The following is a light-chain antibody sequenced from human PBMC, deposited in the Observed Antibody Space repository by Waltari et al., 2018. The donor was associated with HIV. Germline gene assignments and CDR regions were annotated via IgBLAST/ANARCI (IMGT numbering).Light chain of an antibody. J-gene: IGLJ2*01. CDR2: DDD. V-gene: IGLV1-51*01. Sequence: SVLTQPPSVSAAPGPKVTIPCSGRSSHLGNRYVSGYQQTPGTAPKLLIYDDDKRPSGIPDRFSGSKSGTSATLGITGLQTGDEADYYCGTWDTNLSVALFGGGTKLTVL. CDR3: GTWDTNLSVAL. CDR1: SSHLGNRY.